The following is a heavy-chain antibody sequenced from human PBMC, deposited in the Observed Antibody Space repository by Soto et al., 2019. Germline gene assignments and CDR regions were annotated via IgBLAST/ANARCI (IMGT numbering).Heavy chain of an antibody. CDR2: ISGSGGSP. D-gene: IGHD4-4*01. Sequence: GGSQRLSYAASELNISTFTMSWVRRKHGKGLEWVSAISGSGGSPSYADSVQGRFTISRDNPKKTLYLQMNSLRAEDTAVYYCATASCTTSNCYGPDYWGQGTLVTGSS. CDR1: ELNISTFT. V-gene: IGHV3-23*01. CDR3: ATASCTTSNCYGPDY. J-gene: IGHJ4*02.